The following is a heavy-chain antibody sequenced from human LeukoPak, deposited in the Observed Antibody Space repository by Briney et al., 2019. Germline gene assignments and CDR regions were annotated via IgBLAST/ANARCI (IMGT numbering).Heavy chain of an antibody. V-gene: IGHV3-23*01. J-gene: IGHJ5*02. D-gene: IGHD1-26*01. CDR3: AKGVGATLNWFDP. CDR2: VDYSGGST. Sequence: GGSLRLSCIASGFTLSSYEMSWIRQAPGKGLEWVSSVDYSGGSTYCADSVKGRFTISRDNSKNTLYLQMNSLRAEDMAVYYCAKGVGATLNWFDPWGQGTLVTVSS. CDR1: GFTLSSYE.